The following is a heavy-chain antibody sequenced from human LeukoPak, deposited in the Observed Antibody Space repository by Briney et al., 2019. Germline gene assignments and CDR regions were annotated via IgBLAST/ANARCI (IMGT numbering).Heavy chain of an antibody. J-gene: IGHJ3*02. Sequence: ASVKVSCKASGYTFTGYYMHWVRQAPGQGLEWMGWINPNGGGTNYAQKFQGRVTMTRDTSISTAYMELSRLRSDDTAVYYCARTRVTSSLDAFDIWGQGTMVTVSS. D-gene: IGHD4-23*01. CDR3: ARTRVTSSLDAFDI. CDR1: GYTFTGYY. CDR2: INPNGGGT. V-gene: IGHV1-2*02.